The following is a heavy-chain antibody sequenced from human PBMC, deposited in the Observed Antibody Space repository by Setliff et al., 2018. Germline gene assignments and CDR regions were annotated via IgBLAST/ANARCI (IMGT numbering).Heavy chain of an antibody. CDR1: GGSISSYY. J-gene: IGHJ6*03. V-gene: IGHV4-4*07. Sequence: NPSETLSLTCTVSGGSISSYYWSWIRQPAGKGLEWIGHIYIGGSANYNPSLKSRVTMSIDTSKNQFSLKLNSVTAAYMAVYYCAREQWLDPPGYYYMDVWAKGTTVTVSS. CDR3: AREQWLDPPGYYYMDV. CDR2: IYIGGSA. D-gene: IGHD6-19*01.